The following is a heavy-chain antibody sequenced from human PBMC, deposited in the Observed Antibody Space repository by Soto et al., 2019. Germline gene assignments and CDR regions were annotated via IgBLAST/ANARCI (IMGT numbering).Heavy chain of an antibody. Sequence: ASVKVSCKASGFTFTSSAVQWVRQARGQRLEWIGWIVVGSGNTNYAQKFQERVTITRDMSTSTAYMELSSLRSEDTAVYYCAAVRGGVGATAYYFDYWGQGTLVTVSS. CDR1: GFTFTSSA. CDR2: IVVGSGNT. J-gene: IGHJ4*02. CDR3: AAVRGGVGATAYYFDY. D-gene: IGHD1-26*01. V-gene: IGHV1-58*01.